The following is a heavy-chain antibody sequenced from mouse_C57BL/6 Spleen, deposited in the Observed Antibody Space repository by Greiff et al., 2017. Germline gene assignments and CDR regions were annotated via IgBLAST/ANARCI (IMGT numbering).Heavy chain of an antibody. V-gene: IGHV1-69*01. CDR3: ARRVAFYYFDY. D-gene: IGHD1-1*02. CDR2: IDPSDSYT. Sequence: VQLQQPGAELVMPGASVKLSCKASGYTFTSYWMHWVKQRPGQGLEWIGEIDPSDSYTNYNQKFNGKSTLTVDKSSSTAYMQLSSLTSEDSAVYYCARRVAFYYFDYWGQGTTLTVSS. J-gene: IGHJ2*01. CDR1: GYTFTSYW.